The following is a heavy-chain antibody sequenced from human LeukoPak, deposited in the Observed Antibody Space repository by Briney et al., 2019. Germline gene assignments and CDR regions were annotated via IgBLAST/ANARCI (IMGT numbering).Heavy chain of an antibody. CDR3: ANHDYGDYVSWFDP. CDR1: GFTFSSYA. V-gene: IGHV3-23*01. CDR2: ISGSGGST. D-gene: IGHD4-17*01. Sequence: GGSLRLSCAASGFTFSSYAMSWVRQAPGKGLEWVSAISGSGGSTYYADSVKGRFTISRDNSKNTLYLQMNSLRAEGTAVYYCANHDYGDYVSWFDPWGQGTLVTVSS. J-gene: IGHJ5*02.